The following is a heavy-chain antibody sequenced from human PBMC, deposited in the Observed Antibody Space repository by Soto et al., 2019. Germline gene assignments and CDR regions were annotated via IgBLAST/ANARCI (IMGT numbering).Heavy chain of an antibody. J-gene: IGHJ4*02. Sequence: QVQLVESGGGVGQPGRSLRLSCAASGFTFSSYAMHWVRQAPGKGLEWVAVISYDGSNKYYADSVKGRFTISRDNSKNTLYLQMNSLRAEDTAVYYCASRGDPGGIDYWGQGTLVTVSS. D-gene: IGHD2-21*01. CDR3: ASRGDPGGIDY. CDR2: ISYDGSNK. CDR1: GFTFSSYA. V-gene: IGHV3-30-3*01.